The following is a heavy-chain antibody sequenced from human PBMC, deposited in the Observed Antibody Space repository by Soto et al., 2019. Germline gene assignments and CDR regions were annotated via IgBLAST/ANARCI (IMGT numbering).Heavy chain of an antibody. D-gene: IGHD1-7*01. CDR1: GYSISSGCY. CDR3: ARDSQGGITGTNFDY. V-gene: IGHV4-38-2*02. CDR2: IYHSGST. Sequence: PSETLSLTCAVSGYSISSGCYWCWIRQPPGKGLEWIGSIYHSGSTYYNPSLNSRVTISVDTSKNQFSLKLSSVTAADTAVYYCARDSQGGITGTNFDYWGQGTLVTVSS. J-gene: IGHJ4*02.